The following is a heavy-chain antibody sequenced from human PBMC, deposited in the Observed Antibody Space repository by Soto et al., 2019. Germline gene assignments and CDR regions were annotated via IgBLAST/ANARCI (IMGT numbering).Heavy chain of an antibody. D-gene: IGHD3-10*01. V-gene: IGHV4-39*07. J-gene: IGHJ3*02. CDR3: AGSLVRGQGAFDI. Sequence: PSETLSLTCTVSGGSISSSSYYWGWIRQPPGKGLEWIGSIFYSGSTYYNPSLKSRVTISVDTSKNQFSLKLSSVTAADTAVYYCAGSLVRGQGAFDIWGQGTMVTVSS. CDR1: GGSISSSSYY. CDR2: IFYSGST.